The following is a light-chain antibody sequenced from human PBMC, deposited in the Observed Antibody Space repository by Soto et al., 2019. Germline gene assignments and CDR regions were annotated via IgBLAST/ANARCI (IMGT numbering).Light chain of an antibody. CDR1: SRDVGGYNL. CDR2: EVS. Sequence: QSALTQPASVSGSPGQSITISCTGTSRDVGGYNLVSWYQQHPGKAPKLMIYEVSNRPSGVSNRFSGSKSGNTAPLTISGLQAEDEADYYCSSYTSSSTPRVVFGGGTKLTVL. V-gene: IGLV2-14*01. J-gene: IGLJ2*01. CDR3: SSYTSSSTPRVV.